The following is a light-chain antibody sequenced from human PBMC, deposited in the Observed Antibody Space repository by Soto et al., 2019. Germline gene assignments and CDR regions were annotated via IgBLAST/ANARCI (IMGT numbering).Light chain of an antibody. J-gene: IGKJ2*01. Sequence: EIVMTQSPDTLSVSPGEGATLSCRVSQSIRSNLAWYQQRPGQAPRLLIYGASSRATGIPDRFSGSGSGTDFTLTISRLEPEDFAVYYCQLFGSSPRYTFGQGNKLEIK. CDR1: QSIRSN. CDR3: QLFGSSPRYT. V-gene: IGKV3-20*01. CDR2: GAS.